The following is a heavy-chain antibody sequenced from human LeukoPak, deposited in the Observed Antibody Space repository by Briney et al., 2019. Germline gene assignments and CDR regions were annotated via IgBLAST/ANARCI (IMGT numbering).Heavy chain of an antibody. J-gene: IGHJ4*02. CDR2: ISGSGGST. D-gene: IGHD2-2*01. V-gene: IGHV3-23*01. CDR1: GFTFSDYY. Sequence: GGSLRLSCAASGFTFSDYYMSWIRQAPGKGLEWVSAISGSGGSTYYADSVKGRFTISRDNSKNTLYLQMNSLRAEDTAVYYCAKVTSVSTSRPYDYWGQGTLVTVSS. CDR3: AKVTSVSTSRPYDY.